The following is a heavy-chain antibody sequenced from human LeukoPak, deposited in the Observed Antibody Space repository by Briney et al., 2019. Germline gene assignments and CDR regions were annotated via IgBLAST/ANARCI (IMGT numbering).Heavy chain of an antibody. Sequence: PSETLSLTCAVYGGSFSGYYWGWIRQPPGKGLEWIGSIYYSGSTYYNPSLKSRVTISVDTSKNQFSLKLSSVTAADTAVYYCARNGLLWFGELLWGQGTLVTVSS. D-gene: IGHD3-10*01. V-gene: IGHV4-39*01. CDR3: ARNGLLWFGELL. J-gene: IGHJ4*02. CDR2: IYYSGST. CDR1: GGSFSGYY.